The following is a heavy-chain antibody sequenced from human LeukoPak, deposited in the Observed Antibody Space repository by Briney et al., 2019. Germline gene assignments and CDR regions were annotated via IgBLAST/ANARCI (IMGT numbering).Heavy chain of an antibody. CDR1: GFTSSSYW. Sequence: GGSLRLSCAASGFTSSSYWMHWVRQVPGKGLVWVSRISGDGTARNYADSVKGRFTISRDDAKNTVDLQMNSLRGEDTAVYYCARAYYDSSGSAAFDIWGQGTMVTVSS. CDR2: ISGDGTAR. V-gene: IGHV3-74*01. J-gene: IGHJ3*02. CDR3: ARAYYDSSGSAAFDI. D-gene: IGHD3-22*01.